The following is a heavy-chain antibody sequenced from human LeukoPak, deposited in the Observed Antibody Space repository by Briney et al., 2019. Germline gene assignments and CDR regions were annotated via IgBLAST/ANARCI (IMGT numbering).Heavy chain of an antibody. CDR3: ARVNKQLANYYYYYMDV. V-gene: IGHV3-21*01. D-gene: IGHD6-6*01. CDR1: GFTFSSYS. Sequence: PGGSLRLSCAASGFTFSSYSMNWVRQAPGKGLEWVSSISSSSSCIYYADSVKGRFTISRDNAKNSLYLQMNSLRAEDTAVYYCARVNKQLANYYYYYMDVWGKGTTVTVSS. J-gene: IGHJ6*03. CDR2: ISSSSSCI.